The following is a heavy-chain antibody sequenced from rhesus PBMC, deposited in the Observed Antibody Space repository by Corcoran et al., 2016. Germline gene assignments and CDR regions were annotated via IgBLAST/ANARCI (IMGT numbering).Heavy chain of an antibody. Sequence: QLQLQESGPGLVKPSETLSLTCAVSGSSISSGYGWSWFRQPPGKVMDWIGYIAYSGSTRYNPALKSRVTISRDTSKNQFSLKLSSVTAADTAVYYCARESGGGLGDWGQGVLVTVSS. CDR2: IAYSGST. CDR3: ARESGGGLGD. J-gene: IGHJ4*01. D-gene: IGHD1-44*01. CDR1: GSSISSGYG. V-gene: IGHV4-122*02.